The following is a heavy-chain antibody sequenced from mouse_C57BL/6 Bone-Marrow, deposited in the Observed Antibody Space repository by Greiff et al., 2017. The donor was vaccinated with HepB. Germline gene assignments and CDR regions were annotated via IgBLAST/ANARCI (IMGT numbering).Heavy chain of an antibody. V-gene: IGHV1-4*01. CDR1: GYTFTSYT. D-gene: IGHD2-4*01. CDR3: AFYDYDYFDY. CDR2: INPSSGYT. J-gene: IGHJ2*01. Sequence: VKLQESGAELARPGASEKMSCKASGYTFTSYTMHWVKQRPGQGLEWIGYINPSSGYTKYNQKFKDKATLTADKSSSTAYMRLSSLTSEDSAVYYCAFYDYDYFDYWGQGTTLTVSS.